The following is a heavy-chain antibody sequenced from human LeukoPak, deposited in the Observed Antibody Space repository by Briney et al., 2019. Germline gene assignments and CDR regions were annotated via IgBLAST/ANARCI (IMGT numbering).Heavy chain of an antibody. CDR3: ARVGYSSGWYRS. CDR2: VHGGGIT. J-gene: IGHJ4*02. CDR1: GFTVSSNY. V-gene: IGHV3-53*01. Sequence: GGSLRLSCAASGFTVSSNYMSWVRQAPGKGLEWVSSVHGGGITYYADSVKGRFTISRDNSKNTLYLQMNSLRVEDTAVYYCARVGYSSGWYRSWGQGTLVTVSS. D-gene: IGHD6-19*01.